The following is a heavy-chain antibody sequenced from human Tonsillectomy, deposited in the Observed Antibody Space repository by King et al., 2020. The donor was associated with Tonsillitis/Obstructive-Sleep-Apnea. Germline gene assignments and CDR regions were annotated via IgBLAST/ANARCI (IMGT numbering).Heavy chain of an antibody. CDR1: GFTFSSYG. V-gene: IGHV3-30*18. CDR3: AKGGSYYHYYYYYMDV. D-gene: IGHD1-26*01. Sequence: VQLVESGGGVVQPGRSLRLSCAASGFTFSSYGMHWVRQAPGKGLEWVAVISYDGSNKYYADSVKGRFTISRDNSKNTLYLQMNSLGAEDTAVYYCAKGGSYYHYYYYYMDVWGKGTTVTVSS. CDR2: ISYDGSNK. J-gene: IGHJ6*03.